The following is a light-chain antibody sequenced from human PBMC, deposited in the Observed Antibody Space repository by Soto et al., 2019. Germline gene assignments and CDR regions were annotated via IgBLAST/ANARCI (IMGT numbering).Light chain of an antibody. CDR2: GAS. CDR3: QQYGSSPALT. Sequence: EIVLTQFPGTLSLSPGERATLSCRASHIINSRYLAWYQQKPGQAPRLLMYGASTRATGIPDRFSGSGSGTDFTLTISRLEPEDFAVYYCQQYGSSPALTFGGGTKG. CDR1: HIINSRY. V-gene: IGKV3-20*01. J-gene: IGKJ4*01.